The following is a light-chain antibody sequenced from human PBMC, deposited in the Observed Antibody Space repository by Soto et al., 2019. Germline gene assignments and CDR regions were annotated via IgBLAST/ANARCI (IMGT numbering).Light chain of an antibody. J-gene: IGLJ2*01. CDR2: EGT. V-gene: IGLV2-23*01. CDR1: TSDVGRYNL. CDR3: CSYAGSSTVV. Sequence: QSALTQPASVSGSPGQSITVSCTGTTSDVGRYNLVSWYQHHPGKAPKLMIYEGTERPSGVSNRFSGSKSGNTASLTISGLQAEDEADYYCCSYAGSSTVVFGGWTKLTVL.